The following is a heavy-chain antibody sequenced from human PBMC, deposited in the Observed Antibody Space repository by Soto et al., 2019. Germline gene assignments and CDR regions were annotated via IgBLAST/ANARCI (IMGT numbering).Heavy chain of an antibody. CDR2: ISAYNGNT. V-gene: IGHV1-18*01. CDR3: AGDVLGSGWAHRSYFDL. Sequence: QVQLVQSGAEVKKPGASVKVSCKASGYTFTSYGISWVRQAPGQGLEWMGWISAYNGNTNYAQKLQGRVTMTTDTSSSRAYMELRSLRSADTAVYYCAGDVLGSGWAHRSYFDLWGRGTLVTVSS. J-gene: IGHJ2*01. D-gene: IGHD6-19*01. CDR1: GYTFTSYG.